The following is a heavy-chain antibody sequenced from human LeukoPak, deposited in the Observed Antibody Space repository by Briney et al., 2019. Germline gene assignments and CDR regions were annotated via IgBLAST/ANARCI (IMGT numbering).Heavy chain of an antibody. Sequence: GGSLRLSCAASGFTFSSYAMHWVRQAPGKGLEWVAVISYDGSNKYYADSVKGRFTISRDNSKNTLYLQMNSLRAEDTAVYYCARDSLRSGYLDYWGQGTLVTVSS. J-gene: IGHJ4*02. CDR2: ISYDGSNK. CDR1: GFTFSSYA. D-gene: IGHD3-3*01. CDR3: ARDSLRSGYLDY. V-gene: IGHV3-30*14.